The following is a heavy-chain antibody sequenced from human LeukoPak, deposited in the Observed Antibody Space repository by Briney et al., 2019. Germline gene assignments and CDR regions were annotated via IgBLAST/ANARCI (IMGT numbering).Heavy chain of an antibody. CDR3: TTVGLYDFWSGYYIPPHYMDV. CDR2: IKSKTDGGTT. Sequence: GGSLRLSXAASGFTFSNAWMSWVRQAPGKGMEWVGHIKSKTDGGTTDYAAPVKGRFTISRDDSKNTLYLQMNSLKTEDTAVYYCTTVGLYDFWSGYYIPPHYMDVWGKGTTVTVSS. D-gene: IGHD3-3*01. V-gene: IGHV3-15*01. J-gene: IGHJ6*03. CDR1: GFTFSNAW.